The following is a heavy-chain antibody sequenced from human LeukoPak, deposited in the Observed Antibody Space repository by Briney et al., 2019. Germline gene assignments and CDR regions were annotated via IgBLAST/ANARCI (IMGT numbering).Heavy chain of an antibody. D-gene: IGHD6-13*01. Sequence: GGSLRLSCAGSGFPFSSYWMTWVRQAPGKGLEWVANINQDGSEKSYVDSVRGRFTISRDNAKNSLYLQMNRVGAEDTAVYYCAKAIEAAAGPPDLDYWGQGTLVTVSS. CDR3: AKAIEAAAGPPDLDY. CDR2: INQDGSEK. CDR1: GFPFSSYW. J-gene: IGHJ4*02. V-gene: IGHV3-7*01.